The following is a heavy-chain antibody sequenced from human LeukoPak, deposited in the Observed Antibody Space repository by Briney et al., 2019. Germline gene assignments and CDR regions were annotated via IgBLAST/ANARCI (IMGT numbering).Heavy chain of an antibody. CDR1: GFTFSSYA. CDR3: AKDWTYYYDGGSSGIRYYFDY. J-gene: IGHJ4*02. V-gene: IGHV3-23*01. CDR2: ISGSGGST. Sequence: PGGSLRLSCAASGFTFSSYAMSWVRQAPGKGLEWVSAISGSGGSTYYADSVKGRFTISRDNSKNTLYLQMNSLRAEDTAVYHCAKDWTYYYDGGSSGIRYYFDYWGQGTLVTVSS. D-gene: IGHD3-22*01.